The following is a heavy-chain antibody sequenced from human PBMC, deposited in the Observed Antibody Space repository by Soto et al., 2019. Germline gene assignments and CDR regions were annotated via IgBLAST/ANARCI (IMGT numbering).Heavy chain of an antibody. V-gene: IGHV3-33*01. D-gene: IGHD3-3*01. J-gene: IGHJ4*02. CDR3: ARGGGDFWSGYWNY. Sequence: QVQLVESGGGVVQPGRSLRLSCAASGFTFSSYGMHWVRQAPGKGLEWVAVIWYDGSNKYYADSVKGRFTISRDNSKNTLYLQMNSLRAEDTAVYYCARGGGDFWSGYWNYWGQGTLVTVSS. CDR2: IWYDGSNK. CDR1: GFTFSSYG.